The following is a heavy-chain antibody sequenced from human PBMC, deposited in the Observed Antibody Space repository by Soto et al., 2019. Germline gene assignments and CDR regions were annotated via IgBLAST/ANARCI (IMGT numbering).Heavy chain of an antibody. J-gene: IGHJ4*02. Sequence: SETLSLTCTVSGVSINNYYWTWIRQPPGKRLEWIGAIYYTGSTTYNPSLRSRVTFSVDTSKNQLSLSLTSVTAADTAVYFCAKVVSGGQLDYWGQRTLVTVSS. CDR1: GVSINNYY. CDR2: IYYTGST. V-gene: IGHV4-59*01. D-gene: IGHD6-25*01. CDR3: AKVVSGGQLDY.